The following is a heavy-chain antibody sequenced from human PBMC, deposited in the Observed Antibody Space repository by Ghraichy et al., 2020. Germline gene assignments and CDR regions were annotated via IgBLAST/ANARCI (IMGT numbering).Heavy chain of an antibody. CDR3: TRDAGYCSTSTCYAEGGWFDH. Sequence: GGSLRLSCAASGFTFASYAMSWVRQAPGKGLEWVSTISGSGGNTHYADYVKGRLTISRDNSKNMVYLHMNRLRADDTAVYYCTRDAGYCSTSTCYAEGGWFDHWGQGTLVTVSS. D-gene: IGHD2-2*01. V-gene: IGHV3-23*01. CDR2: ISGSGGNT. CDR1: GFTFASYA. J-gene: IGHJ5*02.